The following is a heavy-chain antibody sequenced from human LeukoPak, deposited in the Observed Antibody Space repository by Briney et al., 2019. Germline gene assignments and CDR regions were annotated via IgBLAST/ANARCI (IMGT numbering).Heavy chain of an antibody. J-gene: IGHJ4*02. V-gene: IGHV4-34*01. Sequence: SETLSLTCAVYGGSFSGYYWSWIRQPPGKGLEWSGEINHSGSTNYNPSLKSRGIISVDTSKNQFSLKLSSVTAADTAVYYCARGPSSRILLWFGENRNWGQGTLVTVSS. CDR1: GGSFSGYY. D-gene: IGHD3-10*01. CDR2: INHSGST. CDR3: ARGPSSRILLWFGENRN.